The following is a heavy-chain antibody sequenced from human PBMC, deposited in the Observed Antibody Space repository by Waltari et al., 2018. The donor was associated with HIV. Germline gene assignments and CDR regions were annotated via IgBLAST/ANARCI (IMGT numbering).Heavy chain of an antibody. CDR1: GDSVSSNSAA. J-gene: IGHJ5*02. D-gene: IGHD3-3*01. V-gene: IGHV6-1*01. CDR2: TNYKSNVYI. Sequence: QVQLQQSGPRLVKPSQTLSLTCAISGDSVSSNSAAWNWIRQSPRRGLEWLGKTNYKSNVYIDYTVSVKSRIIINPYTSDNRFSLQLNSVTPEDTAVYYCARGWNYDFWSGLEGGKFDPWGQGNLVTVSS. CDR3: ARGWNYDFWSGLEGGKFDP.